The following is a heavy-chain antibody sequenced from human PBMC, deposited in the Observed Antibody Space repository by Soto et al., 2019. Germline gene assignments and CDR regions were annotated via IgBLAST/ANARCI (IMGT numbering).Heavy chain of an antibody. J-gene: IGHJ4*02. Sequence: QVQLVQSGAEVKKPGASVKVSCKASGYTFTSYGISWVRQAPGQGLEWMGWISAYNGNTNYAQKLKGRVTMTTDTSTSTAYMELRSLRSDDTAVYYCARDTGLAYCSGGSCYHEDYWGQGTLVTVSS. CDR3: ARDTGLAYCSGGSCYHEDY. CDR2: ISAYNGNT. V-gene: IGHV1-18*01. CDR1: GYTFTSYG. D-gene: IGHD2-15*01.